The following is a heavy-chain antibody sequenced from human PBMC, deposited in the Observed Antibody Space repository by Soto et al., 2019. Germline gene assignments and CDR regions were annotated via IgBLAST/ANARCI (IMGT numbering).Heavy chain of an antibody. J-gene: IGHJ6*02. Sequence: QVQLQESGPVLVKPSETLSLSCTVSGGSISSYYWSWFRQSPGKRMEWIGYVHHSWGSSYNPSLQSRVAISLDTSKSQISLKVTSVTATDTAVYYCARQGFGPLHGLVDVWGQGTTVTVSS. CDR3: ARQGFGPLHGLVDV. D-gene: IGHD3-10*01. V-gene: IGHV4-59*08. CDR2: VHHSWGS. CDR1: GGSISSYY.